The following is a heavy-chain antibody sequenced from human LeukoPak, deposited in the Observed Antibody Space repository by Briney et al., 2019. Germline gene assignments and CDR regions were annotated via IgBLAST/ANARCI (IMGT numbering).Heavy chain of an antibody. CDR2: ISSSSSYI. Sequence: GGSLRPSCAASGFTFSSYSMNWVRQAPGKGLEWVSSISSSSSYIYYADSVKGRFTISRDNAKNSLYLQMNSLRAEDTAVYYCAKSQITTVRGSWFDPWGQGTPVTVSS. V-gene: IGHV3-21*01. CDR1: GFTFSSYS. J-gene: IGHJ5*02. D-gene: IGHD3-10*01. CDR3: AKSQITTVRGSWFDP.